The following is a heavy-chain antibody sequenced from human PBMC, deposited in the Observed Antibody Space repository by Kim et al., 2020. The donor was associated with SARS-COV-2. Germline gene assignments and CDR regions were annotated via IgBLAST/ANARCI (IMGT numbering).Heavy chain of an antibody. V-gene: IGHV4-38-2*02. CDR1: GYSISSGYY. CDR2: IYHSGST. CDR3: AREEYSSGFDWFDP. J-gene: IGHJ5*02. Sequence: SETLSLTCTVSGYSISSGYYWGWIRQPPGKGLEWIGSIYHSGSTYYNPSLKSRVTISVDTSKNQFSLKLSSVTAADTAVYYCAREEYSSGFDWFDPWGQGTLVTVSS. D-gene: IGHD6-19*01.